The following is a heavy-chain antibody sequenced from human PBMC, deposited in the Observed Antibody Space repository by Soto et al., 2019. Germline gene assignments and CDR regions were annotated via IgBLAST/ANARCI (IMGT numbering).Heavy chain of an antibody. Sequence: GGSLRLSCAASGFTFTDYALSWVRQAPGKGLEWVATISGIGGSTYLADSVKGRLSISRDNSKNTVSLLMNSLRAEDTAVYFCARCSSGYSSSWYYFDYWGRGTLVTVSS. CDR2: ISGIGGST. D-gene: IGHD6-13*01. V-gene: IGHV3-23*01. J-gene: IGHJ4*02. CDR3: ARCSSGYSSSWYYFDY. CDR1: GFTFTDYA.